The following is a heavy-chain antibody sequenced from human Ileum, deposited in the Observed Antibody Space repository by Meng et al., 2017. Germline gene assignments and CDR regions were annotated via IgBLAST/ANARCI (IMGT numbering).Heavy chain of an antibody. V-gene: IGHV1-18*01. J-gene: IGHJ4*02. CDR2: INTYNCNA. CDR3: ASGGGLRLGDARHDDY. CDR1: GYTFTNYG. D-gene: IGHD3-16*01. Sequence: ASVKVACKSSGYTFTNYGITWVRQAPGQGLEWMGWINTYNCNAKYAEKFQGRVTLTTDTSTGTAYMELRSLRSDDTAVYYCASGGGLRLGDARHDDYWGQGTLVTVSS.